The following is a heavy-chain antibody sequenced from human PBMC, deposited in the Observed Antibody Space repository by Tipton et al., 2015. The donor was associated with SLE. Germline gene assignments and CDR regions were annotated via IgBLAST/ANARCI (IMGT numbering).Heavy chain of an antibody. CDR1: GFAFSCHW. CDR3: AKDRIGSRKLLES. CDR2: ISPGGSGT. D-gene: IGHD6-6*01. V-gene: IGHV3-23*01. J-gene: IGHJ4*02. Sequence: SLRLSCAASGFAFSCHWMHWVRQAPGKGLEWVSVISPGGSGTFYADSVKGRFTISRDNSKNTLFLQMNSLRAEDTAVYYCAKDRIGSRKLLESWGQGTLVTVSS.